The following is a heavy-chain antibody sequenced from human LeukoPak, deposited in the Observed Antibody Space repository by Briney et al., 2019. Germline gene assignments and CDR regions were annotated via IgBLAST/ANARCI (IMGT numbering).Heavy chain of an antibody. CDR1: GYTFTSYG. D-gene: IGHD3-22*01. CDR2: ISACNGNT. CDR3: ARDSRDSSGYSFDY. V-gene: IGHV1-18*01. Sequence: ASVKVSCKASGYTFTSYGISWVRQAPGQGLEWMGWISACNGNTNYAQKLQGRVTMTTDTSTSTAYMELRSLRSDDTAVYYCARDSRDSSGYSFDYWGQGTLVTVSS. J-gene: IGHJ4*02.